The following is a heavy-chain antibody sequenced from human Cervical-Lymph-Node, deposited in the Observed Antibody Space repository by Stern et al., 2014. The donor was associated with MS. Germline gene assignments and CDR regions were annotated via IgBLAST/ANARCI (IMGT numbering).Heavy chain of an antibody. CDR1: GDTFSSYA. V-gene: IGHV1-69*01. D-gene: IGHD4-11*01. CDR2: LIPFFGAT. CDR3: ALRRSYYVY. J-gene: IGHJ4*02. Sequence: VQLVESGSEVKKPGSSVKVSCKPSGDTFSSYALSWVRQAPGQGLEWVGGLIPFFGATRYAQKFQGRVTITTEESTGTAFMELTNLTSDDTAVYYCALRRSYYVYWGQGTLITVSS.